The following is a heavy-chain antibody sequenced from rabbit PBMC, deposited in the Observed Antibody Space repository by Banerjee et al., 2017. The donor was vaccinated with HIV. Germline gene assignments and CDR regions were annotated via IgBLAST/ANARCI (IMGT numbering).Heavy chain of an antibody. CDR3: ARAGYVGYGYNL. CDR1: GIDFSSYYY. Sequence: QSLEESGGDLVKPEGSLTLTCTASGIDFSSYYYMCWVRQAPGKGLEWIACIYVGSSGCTWYASWAKGRFTISKTSSTTVTLQMTSLTAADTATYFCARAGYVGYGYNLWGPGTLVTVS. V-gene: IGHV1S40*01. J-gene: IGHJ4*01. D-gene: IGHD6-1*01. CDR2: IYVGSSGCT.